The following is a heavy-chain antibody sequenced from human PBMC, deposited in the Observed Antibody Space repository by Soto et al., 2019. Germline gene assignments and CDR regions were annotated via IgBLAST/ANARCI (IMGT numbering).Heavy chain of an antibody. Sequence: GASVKVSCKVSGYTLTELSMHWARQAPGKGLEWMGGFDPEDGETIYAQKFQGRVTMTEDTSTDTAYMELSSLRSEDTAVYYCARFGELDYYYYYGMDVWGQGTTVTVSS. V-gene: IGHV1-24*01. CDR2: FDPEDGET. D-gene: IGHD3-10*01. CDR3: ARFGELDYYYYYGMDV. J-gene: IGHJ6*02. CDR1: GYTLTELS.